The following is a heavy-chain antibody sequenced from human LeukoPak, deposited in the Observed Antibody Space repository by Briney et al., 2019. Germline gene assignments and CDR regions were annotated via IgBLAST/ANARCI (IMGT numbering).Heavy chain of an antibody. V-gene: IGHV4-4*07. J-gene: IGHJ5*01. Sequence: SETLSLTCTVSGGSIGWDYWSWIRQSAGKGLEWIGRIYKSGSTNYNPSFRRRVTMSVDTSKNQFSLHVTSVTAADTAVYYCEKEAYYHDIKGSSYSFHSWGQGSLVTVSS. CDR3: EKEAYYHDIKGSSYSFHS. CDR2: IYKSGST. CDR1: GGSIGWDY. D-gene: IGHD3-22*01.